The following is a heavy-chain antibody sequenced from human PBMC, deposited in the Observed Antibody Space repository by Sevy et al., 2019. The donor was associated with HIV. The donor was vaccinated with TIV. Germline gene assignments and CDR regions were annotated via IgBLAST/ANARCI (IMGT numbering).Heavy chain of an antibody. V-gene: IGHV4-59*08. D-gene: IGHD6-19*01. CDR2: IYYNGNT. CDR1: GVSITSLY. CDR3: AGENAWGSGYS. Sequence: SETLSLTCTVSGVSITSLYWGWIRQPPGKGLEWIANIYYNGNTNYNPTLKSRVTISLDTSNNQFPLRLSSVTAADTAIYYCAGENAWGSGYSWGQGTLVTVSS. J-gene: IGHJ5*02.